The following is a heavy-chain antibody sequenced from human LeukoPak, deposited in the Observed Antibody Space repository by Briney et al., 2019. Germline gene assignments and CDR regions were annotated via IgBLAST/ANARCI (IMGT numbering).Heavy chain of an antibody. V-gene: IGHV4-59*01. CDR2: ISYSGST. D-gene: IGHD5-18*01. Sequence: SETLSLTCTVSGDSISSSYWSWIRQPPGKGLEWIGYISYSGSTSSNPSLRSRVTISVDTSKNQFSLRLTSVTAADTAMYYCARGGQLNWFDPWGQGTRVTVSS. CDR3: ARGGQLNWFDP. CDR1: GDSISSSY. J-gene: IGHJ5*02.